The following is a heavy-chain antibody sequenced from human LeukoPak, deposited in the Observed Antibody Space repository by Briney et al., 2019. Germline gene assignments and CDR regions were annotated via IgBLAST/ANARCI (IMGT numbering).Heavy chain of an antibody. J-gene: IGHJ3*02. D-gene: IGHD4-17*01. CDR1: GFTFSSYA. CDR3: ARDFGSNGDFHAFDI. CDR2: ISASSTST. V-gene: IGHV3-23*01. Sequence: GGSLRLSCEASGFTFSSYAMSWVRQAPGKGLEWVSVISASSTSTYNADSVKGRFTISRDNAKNSLYLQMNSLRAEDTAVYYCARDFGSNGDFHAFDIWGQGTMVTVSS.